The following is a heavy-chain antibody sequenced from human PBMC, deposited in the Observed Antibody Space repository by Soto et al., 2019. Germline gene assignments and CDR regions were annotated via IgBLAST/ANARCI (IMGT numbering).Heavy chain of an antibody. Sequence: QVQLQESGPGLVKPSQTLSLTCTVSGGSISSGGYYWSWIRQHPGKGLEWIGYIYYSGSTYYNPSLKSRVTRSVDTSKNQFSLKLSSVTAADTAVYYCAGESGGYSYTGFDPWGQGTLVTVSS. J-gene: IGHJ5*02. CDR2: IYYSGST. V-gene: IGHV4-31*03. D-gene: IGHD5-18*01. CDR1: GGSISSGGYY. CDR3: AGESGGYSYTGFDP.